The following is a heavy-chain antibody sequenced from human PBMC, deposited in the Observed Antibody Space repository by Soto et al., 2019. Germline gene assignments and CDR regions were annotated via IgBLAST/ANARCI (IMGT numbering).Heavy chain of an antibody. V-gene: IGHV4-30-2*01. CDR1: GGSISSGGYS. CDR2: IYHSGST. D-gene: IGHD1-1*01. CDR3: ARERGSGTIFDY. J-gene: IGHJ4*02. Sequence: PSETLSLTCAVSGGSISSGGYSWSWIRQPPGKGLEWIGYIYHSGSTYYNPSLKSRVTISVDKSKNQFSLKLSSVTAADTAVYYCARERGSGTIFDYWGQGTLVTVSS.